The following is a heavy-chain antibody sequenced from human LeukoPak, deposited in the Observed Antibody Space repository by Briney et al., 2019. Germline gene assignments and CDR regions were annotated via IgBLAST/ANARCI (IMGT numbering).Heavy chain of an antibody. J-gene: IGHJ3*02. D-gene: IGHD3-10*01. CDR1: GYTFTSYG. Sequence: ASVKVSCEASGYTFTSYGISWVRQAPGQGLEWMGWISAYNGNTNYAQKLQGRVTMTTDTSTSTAYMELRSLRSDDTAVYYCAVTMVRGVSSAFDIWGQGIMVTVSS. V-gene: IGHV1-18*01. CDR2: ISAYNGNT. CDR3: AVTMVRGVSSAFDI.